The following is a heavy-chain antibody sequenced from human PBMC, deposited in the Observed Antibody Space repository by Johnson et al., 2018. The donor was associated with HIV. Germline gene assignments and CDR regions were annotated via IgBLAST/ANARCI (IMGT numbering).Heavy chain of an antibody. Sequence: QVQLVESGGGVVQPGRSLRLSCAASGFTFSNYAMHWVRQAPGKGLEWVAVISYDGSKKNYADSVKGRFTISRDNSKTSLSLQMNSLRTEDTAVYYCARELKDGDYSRGAFELWGQGTMVTVTS. CDR3: ARELKDGDYSRGAFEL. V-gene: IGHV3-30-3*01. CDR2: ISYDGSKK. D-gene: IGHD4-23*01. CDR1: GFTFSNYA. J-gene: IGHJ3*01.